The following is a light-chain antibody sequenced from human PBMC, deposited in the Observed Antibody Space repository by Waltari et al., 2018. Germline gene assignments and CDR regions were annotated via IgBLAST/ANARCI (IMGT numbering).Light chain of an antibody. CDR3: QQRSNWPLT. V-gene: IGKV3-11*01. Sequence: EIVLTQSPAPLSLSPGERATLSCRASQTVTRYLAWYQQKSGQAPRLLIYAASNRAAGIPARFSGKGSGTNFTLTISGLETEDFAVYYCQQRSNWPLTFGGGTRLEIK. CDR1: QTVTRY. CDR2: AAS. J-gene: IGKJ4*01.